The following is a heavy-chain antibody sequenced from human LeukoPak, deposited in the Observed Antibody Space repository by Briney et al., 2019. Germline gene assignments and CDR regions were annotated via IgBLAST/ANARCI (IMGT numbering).Heavy chain of an antibody. CDR2: IRASGDST. V-gene: IGHV3-23*01. D-gene: IGHD3-10*01. CDR3: AKARSITMVRGSPSDP. Sequence: GGSLRLSCAASGFTFSRYAMSWVHQAPGKGLDWVSGIRASGDSTYYADSVKGRFTISRDNSKNTLYLYMNSLRAEDTAVYYCAKARSITMVRGSPSDPWGQGTLVTVSS. J-gene: IGHJ5*02. CDR1: GFTFSRYA.